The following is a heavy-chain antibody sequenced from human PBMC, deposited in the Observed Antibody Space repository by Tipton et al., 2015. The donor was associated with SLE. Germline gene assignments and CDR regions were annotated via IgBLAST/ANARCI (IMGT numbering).Heavy chain of an antibody. CDR1: GGSVSSGSYY. V-gene: IGHV4-61*01. CDR3: ASGHSSSWSY. D-gene: IGHD6-13*01. CDR2: IYYSEST. J-gene: IGHJ4*02. Sequence: TLSLTCTVSGGSVSSGSYYWSWIRQPPGKGLEWIGYIYYSESTNYNPSLKSRVTISVDTPKNQFSLKLSSVTAADTAVYYCASGHSSSWSYWGQGTLVTVSS.